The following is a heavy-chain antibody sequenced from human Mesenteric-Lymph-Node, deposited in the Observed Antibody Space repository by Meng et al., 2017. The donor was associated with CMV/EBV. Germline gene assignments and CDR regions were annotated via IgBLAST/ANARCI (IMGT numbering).Heavy chain of an antibody. D-gene: IGHD5-12*01. V-gene: IGHV3-33*06. Sequence: FTVRSYGMQWGRQAPGKGLEWVAVIWYDGSNKYYADSVKGRFTISRDNSKNTLYLQMNSLRAEDTAVYYCAKDAGYSGYDSPYYFDYWGQGTLVTVSS. CDR2: IWYDGSNK. CDR1: FTVRSYG. CDR3: AKDAGYSGYDSPYYFDY. J-gene: IGHJ4*02.